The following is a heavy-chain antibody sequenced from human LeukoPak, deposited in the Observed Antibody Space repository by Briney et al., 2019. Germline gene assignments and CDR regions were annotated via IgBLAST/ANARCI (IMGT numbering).Heavy chain of an antibody. CDR2: INHSGST. Sequence: SETLSLTCAVYGGSFSGYYWSWIRQPPGKGLEWIGEINHSGSTNYNPSLKSRVTISVDTSKNQFSLNLSSVTAADTAVYYCARRGDCGGDCYSDYWGQGTLVSVSS. CDR3: ARRGDCGGDCYSDY. V-gene: IGHV4-34*01. CDR1: GGSFSGYY. J-gene: IGHJ4*02. D-gene: IGHD2-21*02.